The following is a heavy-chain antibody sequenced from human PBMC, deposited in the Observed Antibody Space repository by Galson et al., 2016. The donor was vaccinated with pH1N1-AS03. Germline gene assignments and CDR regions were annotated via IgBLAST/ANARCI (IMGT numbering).Heavy chain of an antibody. Sequence: LSLTCTVSGFSINNDYFWGWVRQPPGRGLEWIGSVQHRGDTYYNPSLKSRVAISVDTSKNQFSLRLSSLTAADTAVYYCVRSGLHTSVYGVTPNWFDPWGQGTLVTVSS. CDR3: VRSGLHTSVYGVTPNWFDP. CDR2: VQHRGDT. J-gene: IGHJ5*02. CDR1: GFSINNDYF. V-gene: IGHV4-38-2*02. D-gene: IGHD3-3*02.